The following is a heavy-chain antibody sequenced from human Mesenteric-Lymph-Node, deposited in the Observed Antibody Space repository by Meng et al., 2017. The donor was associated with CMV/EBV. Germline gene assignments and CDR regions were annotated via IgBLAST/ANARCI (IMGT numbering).Heavy chain of an antibody. CDR2: INPNTGDT. CDR1: GYNFTIYY. Sequence: PGASVKVSCKASGYNFTIYYLHWVRQAPGQGLEWIGRINPNTGDTKYVERFQGRVTMTRDTSISVAYMELTSLRSDDTAVYYCARDDFWGQGTLVTVSS. V-gene: IGHV1-2*06. J-gene: IGHJ4*02. CDR3: ARDDF.